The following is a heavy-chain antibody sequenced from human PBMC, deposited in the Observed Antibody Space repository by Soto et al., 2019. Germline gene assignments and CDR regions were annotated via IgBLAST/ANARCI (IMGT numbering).Heavy chain of an antibody. J-gene: IGHJ4*01. CDR3: AKLGSVLMELYYFHQ. D-gene: IGHD2-8*01. CDR1: GFTFSSYA. Sequence: GGSLRLSCTASGFTFSSYAMIWVRQAPGKELEWVSTISGNSGKTNYAESVKGRFSISRDNSKNTVHLQLDSLRAEDTAVYFCAKLGSVLMELYYFHQWGHGTLVTVSS. V-gene: IGHV3-23*01. CDR2: ISGNSGKT.